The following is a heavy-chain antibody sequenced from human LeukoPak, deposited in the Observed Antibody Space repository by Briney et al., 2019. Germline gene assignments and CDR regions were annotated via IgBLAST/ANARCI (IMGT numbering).Heavy chain of an antibody. CDR2: ISGSGDIT. J-gene: IGHJ4*02. CDR3: AKRAGYYFDY. V-gene: IGHV3-23*01. Sequence: GGSLRLSCAASRFTFSSHAMSWVRQVPGKGLEWVSAISGSGDITYYADSVKGRFTISRDNSKNTLYLQMNSLRAEDTAVYYCAKRAGYYFDYWGQGTLVTVSS. D-gene: IGHD4/OR15-4a*01. CDR1: RFTFSSHA.